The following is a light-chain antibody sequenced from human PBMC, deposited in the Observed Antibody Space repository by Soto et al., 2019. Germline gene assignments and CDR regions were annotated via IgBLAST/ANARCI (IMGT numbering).Light chain of an antibody. CDR1: QSISNY. CDR3: QQYGGSPRT. V-gene: IGKV3-20*01. CDR2: AAS. Sequence: EIVLTQSPGTLSLSPGERATLSCRASQSISNYLAWYQQRPGQSPRLLIYAASSRATGVPDRFSGGGSATDFTLTVSRLEPEDFAVYSCQQYGGSPRTFGQGTKLEI. J-gene: IGKJ2*01.